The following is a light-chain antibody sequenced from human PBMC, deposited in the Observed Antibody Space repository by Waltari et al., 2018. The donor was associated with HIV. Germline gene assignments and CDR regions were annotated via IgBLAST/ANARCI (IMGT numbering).Light chain of an antibody. CDR1: QNIGKY. CDR2: SAT. J-gene: IGKJ3*01. Sequence: DIQMTQSPSSLSASVGDRVTISCRASQNIGKYLNWYQQKAGKAPQFLISSATSLRSGVPSRFTVSGSGTDFTLTISSLQPEDFAIYYCQQSYITPLTFGPGTKVDVK. V-gene: IGKV1-39*01. CDR3: QQSYITPLT.